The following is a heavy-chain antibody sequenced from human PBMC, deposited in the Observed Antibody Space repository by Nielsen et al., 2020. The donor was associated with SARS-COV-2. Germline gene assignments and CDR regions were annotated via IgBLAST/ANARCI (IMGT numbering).Heavy chain of an antibody. V-gene: IGHV3-23*01. J-gene: IGHJ6*02. CDR2: ISGSGGST. Sequence: GGSLRLSCAASGFTFSSYAMSWVRQAPGKGLEWVSAISGSGGSTYYADSVKGRFTISRDNSKNTLYLQMNSLRAEDTAVYYCAKAPGFGELLHYYYGMDVWGQGTTVTVSS. CDR3: AKAPGFGELLHYYYGMDV. CDR1: GFTFSSYA. D-gene: IGHD3-10*01.